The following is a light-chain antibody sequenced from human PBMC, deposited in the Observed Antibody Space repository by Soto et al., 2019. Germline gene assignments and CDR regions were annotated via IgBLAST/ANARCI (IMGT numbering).Light chain of an antibody. J-gene: IGKJ2*01. CDR1: QSISSY. CDR2: AAS. CDR3: QQSYSTPYT. Sequence: DIQMTQPPSSLSASVGDRVTITCRASQSISSYLNWYQQKPGKATKLLIYAASSLQSGVPSRFSGSGSGTDFTLTISSLQPEDFATYYCQQSYSTPYTFGQGTKLEIK. V-gene: IGKV1-39*01.